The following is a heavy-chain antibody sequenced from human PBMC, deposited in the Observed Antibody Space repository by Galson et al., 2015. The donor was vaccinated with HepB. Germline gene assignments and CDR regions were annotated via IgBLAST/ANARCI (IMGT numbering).Heavy chain of an antibody. CDR2: ISYDGSNK. J-gene: IGHJ3*02. V-gene: IGHV3-30*18. CDR3: AKDLFRGISAFDI. Sequence: SLRLSCAASGFTFSSYGMHWVRQAPGKGLEWVAVISYDGSNKYYADSVKGRFTISRDNSKNTLYLQMNSLRAEDTAVYYCAKDLFRGISAFDIWGQGTMVTVSS. CDR1: GFTFSSYG. D-gene: IGHD3-3*02.